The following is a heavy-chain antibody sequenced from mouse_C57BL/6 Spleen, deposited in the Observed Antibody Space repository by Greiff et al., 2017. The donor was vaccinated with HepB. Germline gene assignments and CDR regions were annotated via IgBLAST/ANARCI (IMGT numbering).Heavy chain of an antibody. CDR1: GYTFTDYY. CDR2: INPYNGGT. D-gene: IGHD1-1*01. J-gene: IGHJ2*01. CDR3: ARVVEGGNYFDY. Sequence: EVQLQESGPVLVKPGASVKMSCKASGYTFTDYYMNWVKQSHGKSLEWIGVINPYNGGTSYNQKFKGKATLTVDKSSSTAYMELNSLTSEDSAVYYCARVVEGGNYFDYWGQGTTLTVSS. V-gene: IGHV1-19*01.